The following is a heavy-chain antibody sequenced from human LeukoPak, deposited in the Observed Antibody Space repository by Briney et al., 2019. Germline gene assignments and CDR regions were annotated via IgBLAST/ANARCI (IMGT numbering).Heavy chain of an antibody. V-gene: IGHV4-39*07. J-gene: IGHJ5*02. Sequence: SQTLSLTCTVSGGSISSGGYYWSRIRQHPGKGLEWVGSIYHSGSTYYNPSLKSRVTISVDTSKNQFSLKLSSVTAADTAVYYCARDGSLIPDYGDYVWFDPWGQGTLVTVSS. D-gene: IGHD4-17*01. CDR2: IYHSGST. CDR3: ARDGSLIPDYGDYVWFDP. CDR1: GGSISSGGYY.